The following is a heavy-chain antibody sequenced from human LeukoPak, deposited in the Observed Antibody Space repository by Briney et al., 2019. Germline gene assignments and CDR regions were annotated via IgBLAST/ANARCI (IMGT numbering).Heavy chain of an antibody. CDR2: ISQNGAEK. CDR1: GFTFSDYW. V-gene: IGHV3-7*01. J-gene: IGHJ4*01. CDR3: ARDGTAAGLYFDL. D-gene: IGHD6-13*01. Sequence: PGRSLRLSCAVSGFTFSDYWMNWVRQAPGKGLEWVASISQNGAEKSYVDSVKGRSTISRDNPKNSLYLQMSSLRAEDTAVYYCARDGTAAGLYFDLWGQGTLVTVSS.